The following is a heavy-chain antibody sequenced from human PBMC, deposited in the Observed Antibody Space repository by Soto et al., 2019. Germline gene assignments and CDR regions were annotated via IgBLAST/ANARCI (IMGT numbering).Heavy chain of an antibody. CDR2: ISSSSSYI. V-gene: IGHV3-21*01. D-gene: IGHD6-13*01. CDR1: GFTFSSYS. J-gene: IGHJ3*02. CDR3: ARDRWYSSSWYGEVDAFDI. Sequence: EVQLVESGGGLVKPGGSLRLSCAASGFTFSSYSMNWVRQAPGKGLEWVSSISSSSSYIYYADSVKGRFTISRDNAKNSLYRQMNSLRAEDTAVYYCARDRWYSSSWYGEVDAFDIWGQGTMVTVSS.